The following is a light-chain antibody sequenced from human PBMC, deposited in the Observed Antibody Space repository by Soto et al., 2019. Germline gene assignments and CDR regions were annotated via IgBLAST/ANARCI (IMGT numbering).Light chain of an antibody. CDR3: QQYNTYWT. J-gene: IGKJ1*01. CDR1: QSISYW. V-gene: IGKV1-5*01. Sequence: DIQMTQSPSTLSASVGDRVTITCRASQSISYWLAWYQQKPGKAPKVLIYDASSLESGDPSRFGGSGSGTEFTLTINSLQPDDLATYYCQQYNTYWTFGQGTKVDIK. CDR2: DAS.